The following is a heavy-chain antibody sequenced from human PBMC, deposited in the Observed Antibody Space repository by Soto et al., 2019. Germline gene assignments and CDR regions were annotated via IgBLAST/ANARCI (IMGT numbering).Heavy chain of an antibody. J-gene: IGHJ6*03. V-gene: IGHV4-4*02. CDR3: AKRVLQELDYYYMDV. D-gene: IGHD4-4*01. CDR2: IYHSGST. Sequence: QVQLQESGPGLVKPSGTLSLTCAVSSGSISSSNWWSWVRQPPGKGLEWIGEIYHSGSTNYNPSLKSRVTISVDKSKNQFSLKLSSVTAADTAVYYCAKRVLQELDYYYMDVWGKGTTVTVSS. CDR1: SGSISSSNW.